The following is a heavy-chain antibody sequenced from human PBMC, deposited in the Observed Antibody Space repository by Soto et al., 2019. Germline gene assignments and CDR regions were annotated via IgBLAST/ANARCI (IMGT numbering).Heavy chain of an antibody. D-gene: IGHD6-19*01. V-gene: IGHV4-59*01. CDR2: VYYTGST. J-gene: IGHJ4*02. Sequence: QVQLQESGPGLVKPSETLSLTCSVSGGSISGSYWSWIRQSPGKGLEWLGYVYYTGSTNYSPSLRSLVSISVDTSKYEFSLRLSSVTAADTAVYFCARSVAVPGAHIDYWGQGTQVTVSS. CDR3: ARSVAVPGAHIDY. CDR1: GGSISGSY.